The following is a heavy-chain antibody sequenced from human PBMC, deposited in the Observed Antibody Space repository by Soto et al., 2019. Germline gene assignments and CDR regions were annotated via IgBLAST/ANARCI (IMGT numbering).Heavy chain of an antibody. CDR3: ARAAYYYDSSGYYIWFDP. Sequence: SETLSLTCTVSGGSISSGDYYWSWIRQPPGKGLEWIGYIYYSGSTYYNPSLKSRVTISVDTSKNQFSLKLSSVTAADTAVYYCARAAYYYDSSGYYIWFDPWGQGTLVTVSS. V-gene: IGHV4-30-4*01. CDR1: GGSISSGDYY. D-gene: IGHD3-22*01. CDR2: IYYSGST. J-gene: IGHJ5*02.